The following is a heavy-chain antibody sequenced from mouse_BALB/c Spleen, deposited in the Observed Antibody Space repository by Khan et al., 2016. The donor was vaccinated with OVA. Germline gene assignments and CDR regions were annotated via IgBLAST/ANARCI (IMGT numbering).Heavy chain of an antibody. D-gene: IGHD2-14*01. CDR2: VSTGGSYT. CDR1: GFTFSTYG. J-gene: IGHJ3*01. V-gene: IGHV5-6*01. CDR3: TGNAYKYDSEGFAY. Sequence: EVELVESGGDLVKPGGSLKLSCAASGFTFSTYGMSWVRQAPDKRLEWVATVSTGGSYTYYPDSVKGRFTISGDNAKNTLYLQMSGLRSEDTAMFYCTGNAYKYDSEGFAYWGQGTMVTVSA.